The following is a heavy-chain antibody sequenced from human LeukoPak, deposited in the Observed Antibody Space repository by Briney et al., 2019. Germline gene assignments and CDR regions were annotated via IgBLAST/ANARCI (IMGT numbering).Heavy chain of an antibody. CDR1: GYTFTGYY. CDR2: INPNNGAT. Sequence: ASVKVSCKASGYTFTGYYMHWVRQAPGQGLEWMGRINPNNGATNYAQKLQGRVTITGDTTISTAYMELSSLRSDDTAVYYCTRETGSYHGNDYWGQGTLVTVSS. D-gene: IGHD1-26*01. CDR3: TRETGSYHGNDY. J-gene: IGHJ4*02. V-gene: IGHV1-2*06.